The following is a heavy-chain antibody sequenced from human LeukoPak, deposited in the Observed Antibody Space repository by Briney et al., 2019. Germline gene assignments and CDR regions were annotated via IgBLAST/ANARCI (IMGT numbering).Heavy chain of an antibody. CDR2: INPNSGGT. CDR3: ARENYGSGSYWHYYYYMDV. J-gene: IGHJ6*03. V-gene: IGHV1-2*02. CDR1: GYTFTGYY. D-gene: IGHD3-10*01. Sequence: ASVKVSCKASGYTFTGYYMHWVRQAPGQGLEWMGWINPNSGGTNYAQKFQGRVTMTRDTSISTAYMELRSLRSDDTAVYYCARENYGSGSYWHYYYYMDVWGKGTTVTISS.